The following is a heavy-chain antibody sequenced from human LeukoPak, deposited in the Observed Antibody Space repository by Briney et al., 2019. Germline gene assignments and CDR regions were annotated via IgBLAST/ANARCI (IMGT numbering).Heavy chain of an antibody. CDR1: GFTVSTNY. V-gene: IGHV3-53*01. J-gene: IGHJ3*02. CDR3: ARDAWTTLRAFDI. Sequence: GGSLRLSCAASGFTVSTNYMSWVRQAPGKGLEWVSVIFRDDTTYYADSVKGRFTISRDNSKNTLFLQMSSLRAEDTAVYYCARDAWTTLRAFDIWGQGTMVTVSS. CDR2: IFRDDTT. D-gene: IGHD4-17*01.